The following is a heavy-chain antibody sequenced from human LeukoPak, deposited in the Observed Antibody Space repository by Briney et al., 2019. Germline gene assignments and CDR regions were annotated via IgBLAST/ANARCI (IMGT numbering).Heavy chain of an antibody. CDR2: IWYDGSDK. CDR3: ARGRVVIPEGPDY. J-gene: IGHJ4*02. CDR1: GFTSSSYG. V-gene: IGHV3-33*01. D-gene: IGHD3-10*01. Sequence: QPGGSLRLSCAASGFTSSSYGMHWVRQAPGKGLEWVALIWYDGSDKYYADSVKGRFTISRDNSKNTLHLQMNSLRAEDTAVYYCARGRVVIPEGPDYWGQGTLVTVSS.